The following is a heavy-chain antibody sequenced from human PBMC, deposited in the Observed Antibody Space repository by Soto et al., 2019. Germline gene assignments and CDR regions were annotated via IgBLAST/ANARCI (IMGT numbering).Heavy chain of an antibody. CDR2: ISASGNTV. CDR3: AKSPPGYSSGWYPDS. V-gene: IGHV3-23*01. Sequence: EVQLLESGGGLVQPGGSLRLSCAASGFTFSSCAMNWVRQAPGKGLEWVSSISASGNTVYNADSVRGRFTISRDNSKNTLNLQMTSLRAEDTAVYYCAKSPPGYSSGWYPDSWGQGTRVTVSS. J-gene: IGHJ4*02. D-gene: IGHD6-19*01. CDR1: GFTFSSCA.